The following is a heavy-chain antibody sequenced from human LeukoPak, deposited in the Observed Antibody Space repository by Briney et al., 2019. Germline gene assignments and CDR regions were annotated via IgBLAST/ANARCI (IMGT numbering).Heavy chain of an antibody. CDR2: IFYDGST. CDR1: GGPIMTYSFY. CDR3: VRSGVVLQSGFYF. V-gene: IGHV4-39*07. J-gene: IGHJ1*01. D-gene: IGHD3-22*01. Sequence: PAETLSLTCAVSGGPIMTYSFYWGWLRPPTGKGLEWRGSIFYDGSTYYSQSLKSRVSVSADTSRNPFSLSLTSASAADTAVYYCVRSGVVLQSGFYFWGQGALVTVSS.